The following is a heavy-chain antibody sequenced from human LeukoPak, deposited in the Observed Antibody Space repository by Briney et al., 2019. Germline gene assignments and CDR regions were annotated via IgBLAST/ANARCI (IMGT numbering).Heavy chain of an antibody. Sequence: PSETLSLTCTVSGGSISSYYWGWIRQPPGKGLEWIGYIYYSGSTNYNPSLKSRVTISVDTSKNQFSLKLSSVTAADTAVYYCARVARQADYLDYWGQGTLVTVPS. D-gene: IGHD6-13*01. CDR2: IYYSGST. V-gene: IGHV4-59*01. CDR1: GGSISSYY. J-gene: IGHJ4*02. CDR3: ARVARQADYLDY.